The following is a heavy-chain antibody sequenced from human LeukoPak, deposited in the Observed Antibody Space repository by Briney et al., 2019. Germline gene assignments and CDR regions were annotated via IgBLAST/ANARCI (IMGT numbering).Heavy chain of an antibody. CDR3: ARAFVGWEPEGY. CDR2: IIPILGIA. D-gene: IGHD1-26*01. V-gene: IGHV1-69*04. J-gene: IGHJ4*02. CDR1: GGTFSSYA. Sequence: ASVKVSCKASGGTFSSYAISWVRQAPGQGLEWMGRIIPILGIANYAQKFQGRVTITADKSTSTAYMELSSLRSEDTAVYYCARAFVGWEPEGYWGQGTLVTVSS.